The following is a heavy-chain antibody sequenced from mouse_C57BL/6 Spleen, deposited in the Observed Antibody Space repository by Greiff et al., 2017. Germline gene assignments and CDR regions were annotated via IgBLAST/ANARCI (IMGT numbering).Heavy chain of an antibody. CDR3: ARRDYFDV. CDR1: GFNIKDYY. J-gene: IGHJ1*03. CDR2: IDPEDGET. Sequence: VQLQQSGAELVKPGASVKLSCTASGFNIKDYYMHWVKQRTEQGLEWIGRIDPEDGETKYAPKFPGKATITADTAANTAYLQLSSLTSEDTAVYYCARRDYFDVWGTGTTVTVSS. V-gene: IGHV14-2*01.